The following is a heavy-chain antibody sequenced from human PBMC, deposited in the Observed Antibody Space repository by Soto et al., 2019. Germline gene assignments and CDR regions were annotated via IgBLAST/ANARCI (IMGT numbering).Heavy chain of an antibody. V-gene: IGHV3-30*18. D-gene: IGHD1-20*01. CDR1: GFTFSSCA. Sequence: PGGSLRLSCAASGFTFSSCAMGWVRQAPGKGLEWVAVISYDGSNKYYADSVKGRFTISRDNSKNTLYLQMNSLRAEDTAVYYCAKDTPPLYIKEYYFDYWGQGTLVTVSS. J-gene: IGHJ4*02. CDR3: AKDTPPLYIKEYYFDY. CDR2: ISYDGSNK.